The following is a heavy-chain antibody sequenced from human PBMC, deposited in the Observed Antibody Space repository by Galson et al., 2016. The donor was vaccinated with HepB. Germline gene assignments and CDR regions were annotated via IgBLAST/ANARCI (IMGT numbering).Heavy chain of an antibody. CDR3: ARVQYHDFLTGYYVDY. Sequence: SVKVSCKASGFTFTRSGISWVRQAPGQGLEWMGWIIASNGHTNYTQKLQGRVTMTTDTSTRTAYMELRSLRSDDTAVYYCARVQYHDFLTGYYVDYWGQGTLVTGSS. V-gene: IGHV1-18*01. D-gene: IGHD3-9*01. CDR1: GFTFTRSG. CDR2: IIASNGHT. J-gene: IGHJ4*02.